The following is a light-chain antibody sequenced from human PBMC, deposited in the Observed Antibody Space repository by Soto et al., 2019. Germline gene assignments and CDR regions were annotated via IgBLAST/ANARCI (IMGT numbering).Light chain of an antibody. Sequence: QSALTQPASVSGSPGQSITISCTGTSSDVGAYTYVSWDQQHPGKAPKLMIFEVSDRPSGVSNRFSGSKSGNTASLTISGLQAEDEADYYCSSYTTSNTLVFGGGTKLTVL. CDR2: EVS. J-gene: IGLJ2*01. V-gene: IGLV2-14*01. CDR1: SSDVGAYTY. CDR3: SSYTTSNTLV.